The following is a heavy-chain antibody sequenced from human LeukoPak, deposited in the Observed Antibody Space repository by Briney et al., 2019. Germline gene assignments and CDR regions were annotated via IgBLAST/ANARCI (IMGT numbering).Heavy chain of an antibody. CDR3: ARDSIYDILTGYPTFDY. J-gene: IGHJ4*02. CDR1: GGSISSYY. V-gene: IGHV4-59*12. D-gene: IGHD3-9*01. Sequence: SETLSLTCTVSGGSISSYYWSWIRQPPGKGLEWIGYIYYSGSTNYNPSLKSRVTISVDTSKNQFSLKLSSVTAADTAVYYRARDSIYDILTGYPTFDYWGQGTLVTVSS. CDR2: IYYSGST.